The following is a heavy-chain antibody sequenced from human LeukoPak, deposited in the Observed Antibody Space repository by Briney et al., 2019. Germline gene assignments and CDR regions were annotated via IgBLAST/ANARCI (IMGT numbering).Heavy chain of an antibody. J-gene: IGHJ4*02. V-gene: IGHV3-33*01. CDR3: ARVPGAYSSSWYGAGL. D-gene: IGHD6-13*01. CDR1: GFTFSSYG. CDR2: IWYDGSNK. Sequence: PGRSLRLSCAASGFTFSSYGMHWVRQAPGKGLEWVAVIWYDGSNKYYADSVKGRFTIFRDNSKNTLYLEMNILRAEDTGVYFFARVPGAYSSSWYGAGLWGQGTLGT.